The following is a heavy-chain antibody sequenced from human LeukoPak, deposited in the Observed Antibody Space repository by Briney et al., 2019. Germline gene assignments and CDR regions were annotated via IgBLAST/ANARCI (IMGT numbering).Heavy chain of an antibody. D-gene: IGHD2-2*01. Sequence: GGSLRLSCAASGFTFSDHYMDWVRQAPGKGLEWVGRTRNKANSYTTEYAASVKGRFTISRDDSKNSLYLQMNSLKTEDTAVYYCTTLDCSTSTCNLNYWGQGTLVTVSS. J-gene: IGHJ4*02. CDR2: TRNKANSYTT. CDR3: TTLDCSTSTCNLNY. V-gene: IGHV3-72*01. CDR1: GFTFSDHY.